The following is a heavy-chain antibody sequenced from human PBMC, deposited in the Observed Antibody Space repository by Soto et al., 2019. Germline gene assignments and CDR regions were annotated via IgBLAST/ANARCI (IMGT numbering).Heavy chain of an antibody. D-gene: IGHD4-4*01. J-gene: IGHJ4*02. V-gene: IGHV1-69*12. Sequence: QVQLVQSGAAVKKPGSSVKVSCKASGGTFSSYAISWVRQAPGQGLEWMGGIIPIFGTADYAQKFQGRVTITAHESTSAAYMELSSLRSEDTAVYYCARDGGVYDYSPFDYWGQGTLVTVSS. CDR2: IIPIFGTA. CDR1: GGTFSSYA. CDR3: ARDGGVYDYSPFDY.